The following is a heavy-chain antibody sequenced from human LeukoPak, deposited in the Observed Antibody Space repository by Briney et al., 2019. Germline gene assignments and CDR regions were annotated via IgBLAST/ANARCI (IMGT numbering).Heavy chain of an antibody. V-gene: IGHV4-59*01. CDR2: IYYTVTT. Sequence: SETLSLTCTVPSASIRSDYLSWIRQSPGKGLEWIGYIYYTVTTNYNPSLKSRVTISIDTSKNQFSLKPTSVTAADTAIYYCARPKTTGGFDSWGQGTLVTVSS. CDR1: SASIRSDY. CDR3: ARPKTTGGFDS. D-gene: IGHD2-8*02. J-gene: IGHJ4*02.